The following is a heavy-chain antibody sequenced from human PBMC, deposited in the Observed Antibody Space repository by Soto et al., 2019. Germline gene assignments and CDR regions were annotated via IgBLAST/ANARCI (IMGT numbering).Heavy chain of an antibody. CDR3: ARLSEMSTSITYHSSDY. CDR2: IYYSGST. CDR1: GGSINNYY. V-gene: IGHV4-59*01. J-gene: IGHJ4*02. D-gene: IGHD3-3*01. Sequence: QVQLQESGPGLVKPSETLSLTCTVSGGSINNYYWSWIRQPPGKGLEFIAYIYYSGSTNYNPSLKSRVTISVDTSKNQFSLKLTSVTAADTAVYYCARLSEMSTSITYHSSDYWGQGTLVTVSS.